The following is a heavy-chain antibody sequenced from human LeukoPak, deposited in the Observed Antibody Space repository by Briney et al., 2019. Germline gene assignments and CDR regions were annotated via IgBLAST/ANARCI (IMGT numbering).Heavy chain of an antibody. D-gene: IGHD4-11*01. CDR2: ISGSGGST. CDR3: ARDWYNNSDAFDL. V-gene: IGHV3-23*01. Sequence: SGGSLRLSCAASGFTFSSYAMSWVRQAPGKGLEWVSAISGSGGSTYYADSVKGRFTISRDNAKNSLYLQMNSLRAEDTAVYYCARDWYNNSDAFDLWGQGTMVTVSS. CDR1: GFTFSSYA. J-gene: IGHJ3*01.